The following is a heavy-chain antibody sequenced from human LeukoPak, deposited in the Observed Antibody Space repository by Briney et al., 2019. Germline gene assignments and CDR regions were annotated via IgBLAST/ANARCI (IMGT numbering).Heavy chain of an antibody. CDR3: ARGQSLNDY. CDR1: GYTFTEYY. Sequence: ASVKVSCKASGYTFTEYYMHWVRQAPGQGLEWMGWINPNSGGANYAEKFQGRVTMTRDTPISTAYMELSRLRYDDTALYYCARGQSLNDYWGQGTLVTVSS. V-gene: IGHV1-2*02. CDR2: INPNSGGA. J-gene: IGHJ4*02.